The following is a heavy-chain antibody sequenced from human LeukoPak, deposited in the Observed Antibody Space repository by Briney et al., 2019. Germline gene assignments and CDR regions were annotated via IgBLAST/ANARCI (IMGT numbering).Heavy chain of an antibody. CDR2: IYTSGTT. D-gene: IGHD2-2*01. J-gene: IGHJ3*02. CDR3: ARADIVVVPAAPDAFDI. V-gene: IGHV4-61*02. CDR1: GGSPSSGSYY. Sequence: PSETLSLTCTVSGGSPSSGSYYWSWIRQPAGTGLEWIGRIYTSGTTDYSPFLKSRVTISVDTSKNQFSLKLSSVTAADTAVYYCARADIVVVPAAPDAFDIWGQGTMVTVSS.